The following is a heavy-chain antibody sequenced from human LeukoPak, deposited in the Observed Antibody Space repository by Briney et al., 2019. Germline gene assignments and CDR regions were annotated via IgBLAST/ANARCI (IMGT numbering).Heavy chain of an antibody. J-gene: IGHJ4*02. Sequence: SSETLSLTCAVYGGSFSGYYWSWIRQPPGKGLEWIGEINHSGSTNYNPSLKSRVTISVDTSKNQFSLKLSSVTAADTAVYYCARHTSFLYYYDSSGFDYWGQGTLVTVSS. V-gene: IGHV4-34*01. CDR2: INHSGST. D-gene: IGHD3-22*01. CDR1: GGSFSGYY. CDR3: ARHTSFLYYYDSSGFDY.